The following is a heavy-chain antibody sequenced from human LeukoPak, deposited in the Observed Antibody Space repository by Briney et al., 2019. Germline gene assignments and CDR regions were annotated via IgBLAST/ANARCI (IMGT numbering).Heavy chain of an antibody. J-gene: IGHJ5*02. D-gene: IGHD6-13*01. Sequence: SETLSLTCTVSGDSISSGGYYWSWIRQHPGKGLEWIGYIYYSGSTYYNPSLKSRVTISVDTSKNQFSLKLSSVTAADTAVYYCARDWSGYSSSWPNWFDPWGQGTLVTVSS. V-gene: IGHV4-31*03. CDR1: GDSISSGGYY. CDR3: ARDWSGYSSSWPNWFDP. CDR2: IYYSGST.